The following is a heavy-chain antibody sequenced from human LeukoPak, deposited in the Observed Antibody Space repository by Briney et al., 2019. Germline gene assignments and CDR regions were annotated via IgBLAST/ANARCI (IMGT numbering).Heavy chain of an antibody. CDR2: IIPIFGTA. CDR1: GGTFSSYA. Sequence: ASVKVSCKAPGGTFSSYAISWVRQAPGQGLEWMGGIIPIFGTANYAQKFQGRVTITADESTSTAYMELSSLRSEDTAVYYCARTRGLRFLEWFPHYYYYGMDVWGQGTTVTVSS. CDR3: ARTRGLRFLEWFPHYYYYGMDV. D-gene: IGHD3-3*01. J-gene: IGHJ6*02. V-gene: IGHV1-69*13.